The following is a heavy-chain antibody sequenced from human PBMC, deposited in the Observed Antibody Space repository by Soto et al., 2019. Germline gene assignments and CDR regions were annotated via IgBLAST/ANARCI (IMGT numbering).Heavy chain of an antibody. CDR1: GGTFSSYT. V-gene: IGHV1-69*02. Sequence: QVQLVQSGAEVKKPGSSVKVSCKASGGTFSSYTISWVRQAPGQGLEWMGRIIPILGIANYAQKFQGRVTITADNSTSTAYMELSSLRSEDTGVYYCARGGIAVAGDSYYGMDVWGQGTTVTVSS. D-gene: IGHD6-19*01. CDR2: IIPILGIA. J-gene: IGHJ6*02. CDR3: ARGGIAVAGDSYYGMDV.